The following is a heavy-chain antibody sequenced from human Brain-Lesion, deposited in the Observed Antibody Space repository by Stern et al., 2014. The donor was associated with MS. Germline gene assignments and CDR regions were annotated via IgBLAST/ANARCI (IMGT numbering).Heavy chain of an antibody. CDR2: FDPEDGET. J-gene: IGHJ4*02. D-gene: IGHD1-26*01. Sequence: QVQLVQSGAEVKKPGASVKVSCKVSGYTLTELSMHPPPPAPRKGLQWIGGFDPEDGETIYAQKFQGRVTMTEDTSTDTAYMELSSLRSEDTAVYYCATLSPGAGGNYYRHFDYWGQGTLVTVSS. CDR1: GYTLTELS. CDR3: ATLSPGAGGNYYRHFDY. V-gene: IGHV1-24*01.